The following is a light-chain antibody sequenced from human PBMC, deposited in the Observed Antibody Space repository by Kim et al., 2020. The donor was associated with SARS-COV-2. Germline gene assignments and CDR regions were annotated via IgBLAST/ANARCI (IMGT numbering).Light chain of an antibody. Sequence: DIQMTQSPSSLSASVGDRVTMTCRASQSTSSYLNWYQQKPGKAPKLLIYAASSLHSGVPSRFSGSGSGTDFTLTISSLQPEDFATYYCQQSYYIPLTFGGGTKVDIK. V-gene: IGKV1-39*01. CDR2: AAS. J-gene: IGKJ4*01. CDR3: QQSYYIPLT. CDR1: QSTSSY.